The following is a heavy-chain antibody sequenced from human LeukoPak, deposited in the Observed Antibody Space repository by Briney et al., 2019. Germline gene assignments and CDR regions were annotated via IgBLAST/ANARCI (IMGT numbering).Heavy chain of an antibody. CDR2: IWYDGSNK. V-gene: IGHV3-33*01. CDR1: GFTFSSYG. Sequence: GRSLRLSCAASGFTFSSYGMHWVRQAPGKGLEWVSIIWYDGSNKYYADSVKGRFTISRDDSKNTVYLQMNSLRVEDTAVYYCAAASGYSYFEHWGQGTLVIVSS. CDR3: AAASGYSYFEH. J-gene: IGHJ1*01. D-gene: IGHD6-13*01.